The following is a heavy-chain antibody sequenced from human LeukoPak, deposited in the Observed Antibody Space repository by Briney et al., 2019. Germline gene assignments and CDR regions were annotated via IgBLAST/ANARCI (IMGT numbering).Heavy chain of an antibody. J-gene: IGHJ6*01. CDR1: GFTFSGFS. CDR3: AKMKGHPLPKYYMDV. Sequence: GGSLGLSCAASGFTFSGFSMSWVRRTPGKGLEWVSDISASGDITLYADSVKGRFTISRDNSKNTLYQEMNSLRAEDTAIYYCAKMKGHPLPKYYMDVWGQGTTVTVSS. V-gene: IGHV3-23*01. D-gene: IGHD1-26*01. CDR2: ISASGDIT.